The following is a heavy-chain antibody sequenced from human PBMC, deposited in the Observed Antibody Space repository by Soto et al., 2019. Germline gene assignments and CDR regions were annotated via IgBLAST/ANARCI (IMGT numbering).Heavy chain of an antibody. CDR3: ARDRPEGLWDYYYYGMDV. J-gene: IGHJ6*02. V-gene: IGHV4-34*01. CDR2: INHSGST. Sequence: PSETLSLTCAVYGGSFSGYYWSWIRQPPGKGLEWIGEINHSGSTNYNPSLKSRVTISVDTSKNQFSLKLSSVTAADTAVYYCARDRPEGLWDYYYYGMDVWGQGTTVT. D-gene: IGHD3-16*01. CDR1: GGSFSGYY.